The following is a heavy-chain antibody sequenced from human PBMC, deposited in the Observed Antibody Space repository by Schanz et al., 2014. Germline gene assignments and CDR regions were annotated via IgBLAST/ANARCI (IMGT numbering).Heavy chain of an antibody. D-gene: IGHD4-17*01. CDR2: ISYSGST. CDR1: GGSISSGGYS. V-gene: IGHV4-31*11. CDR3: ARDRGHGDLPGDI. J-gene: IGHJ3*02. Sequence: QLQLQESGSGLVEPSQTLSLTCGVSGGSISSGGYSWNWIRQHPGKGLEWIGFISYSGSTYYNPSLKSRVTISVDTSKNQFSLNLSSATAADTAVYYCARDRGHGDLPGDIWGQGTMVTVSS.